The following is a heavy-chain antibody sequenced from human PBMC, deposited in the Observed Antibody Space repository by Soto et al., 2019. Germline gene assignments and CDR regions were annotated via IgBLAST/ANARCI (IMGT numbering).Heavy chain of an antibody. CDR2: IKQDGSEK. CDR1: GFSFSSYW. D-gene: IGHD3-3*01. CDR3: ARGVLGILEWSDYYYYYMDV. V-gene: IGHV3-7*01. J-gene: IGHJ6*03. Sequence: EVQLVESGGDLVQSGGSLRLSCAASGFSFSSYWMTWVRQAPGKGLEWVANIKQDGSEKYYVDSVKGRFTISRDNAKKSMYLQMNSLRAEDTAVYYCARGVLGILEWSDYYYYYMDVWGKGTTVTVSS.